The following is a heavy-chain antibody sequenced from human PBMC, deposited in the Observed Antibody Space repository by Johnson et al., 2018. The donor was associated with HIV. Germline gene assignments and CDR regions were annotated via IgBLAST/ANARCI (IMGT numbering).Heavy chain of an antibody. CDR3: AKERDGGSYFDAFDI. J-gene: IGHJ3*02. CDR1: GFTFSSYG. Sequence: QVQLVESGGGVVQPGRSLRLSCAASGFTFSSYGMHWVRQAPGKGLEWVAVIWYDGSHKYYTDSVKGRFTISRDNSKNTLCLHMNSLRAEDTAVYYWAKERDGGSYFDAFDIWGQGTMVIVSS. CDR2: IWYDGSHK. V-gene: IGHV3-33*06. D-gene: IGHD1-26*01.